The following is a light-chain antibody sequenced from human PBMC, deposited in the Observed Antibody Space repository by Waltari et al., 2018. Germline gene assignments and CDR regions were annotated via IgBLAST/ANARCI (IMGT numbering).Light chain of an antibody. CDR2: GAS. V-gene: IGKV3-20*01. CDR1: QSFSSSY. Sequence: EIVLTQSPDTLSLSPGDRAALSCRASQSFSSSYLAWYQQKPGQAPRLLIYGASSRATGIPDRFSGSGSETDFTLTINSLQSEDFAVYFCQQYYNWPLTFGPGTKVDIK. CDR3: QQYYNWPLT. J-gene: IGKJ3*01.